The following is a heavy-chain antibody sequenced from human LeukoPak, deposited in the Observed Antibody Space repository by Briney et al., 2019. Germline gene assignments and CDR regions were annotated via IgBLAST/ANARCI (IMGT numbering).Heavy chain of an antibody. J-gene: IGHJ4*02. V-gene: IGHV1-2*02. CDR1: GYTFTSYY. CDR2: INPNSGGT. Sequence: ASVEVSCKASGYTFTSYYMHWVRQAPGQGLEWMGWINPNSGGTNYAQKFQGRVTMTRDTSISTAYMELSRLTSDDTALYYCARTYTAVHYFDYWGQGTLVTVPS. D-gene: IGHD2-21*02. CDR3: ARTYTAVHYFDY.